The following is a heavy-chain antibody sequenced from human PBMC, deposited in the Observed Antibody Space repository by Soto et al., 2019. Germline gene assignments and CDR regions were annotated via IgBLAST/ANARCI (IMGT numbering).Heavy chain of an antibody. Sequence: PGGSLRLSCAASGFILSSYSMNWVRQAPGKGLEWVSSVSSSSSYIYYADSLKGRFTISRDNAKNSLYLQMNSLRVEDTAVYYCARGGDSSGSWPRYWGQGTLVTVSS. CDR3: ARGGDSSGSWPRY. CDR2: VSSSSSYI. CDR1: GFILSSYS. J-gene: IGHJ4*02. V-gene: IGHV3-21*01. D-gene: IGHD3-22*01.